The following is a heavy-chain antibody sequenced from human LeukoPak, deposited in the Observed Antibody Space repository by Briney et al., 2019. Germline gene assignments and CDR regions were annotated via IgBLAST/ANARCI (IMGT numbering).Heavy chain of an antibody. J-gene: IGHJ6*02. CDR3: AKHWNYYYYGMDV. CDR2: ISGGSSYI. D-gene: IGHD3-3*01. Sequence: GGSLILSCAVSGFTFSSYDMNWVRQAPGKGLEWVSSISGGSSYIYYADSVKGRFTISRDNAKNSLYLQMNSLRAEDTAVYYCAKHWNYYYYGMDVWGQGTTVTVSS. CDR1: GFTFSSYD. V-gene: IGHV3-21*04.